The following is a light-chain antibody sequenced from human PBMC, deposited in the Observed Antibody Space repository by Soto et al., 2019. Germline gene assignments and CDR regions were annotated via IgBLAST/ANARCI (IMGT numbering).Light chain of an antibody. Sequence: QSVLTQPPSASGTPGQRVTISCSGSSSNIGNNYVCWYQHLPGTAPKLLMYGSNQRPSGVPERFSGSKSAASASLAISGLRSEDEADYYCAAWDDTLSVVVFGGGTKVTAL. V-gene: IGLV1-47*01. CDR1: SSNIGNNY. J-gene: IGLJ2*01. CDR3: AAWDDTLSVVV. CDR2: GSN.